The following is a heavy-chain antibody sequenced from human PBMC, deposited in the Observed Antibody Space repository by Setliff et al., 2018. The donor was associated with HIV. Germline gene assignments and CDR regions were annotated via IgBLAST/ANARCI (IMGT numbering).Heavy chain of an antibody. CDR1: GFTFSTYT. Sequence: PGGSLRLSCAASGFTFSTYTMNWVRQAPGKGLEWVSSISYSSTYIYYADSVKGRFTISRDNAKNSLYLQMNSLRDEDAAVYYCARAYEIADHYDYWGQGTLVTAPQ. CDR2: ISYSSTYI. CDR3: ARAYEIADHYDY. D-gene: IGHD6-13*01. V-gene: IGHV3-21*01. J-gene: IGHJ4*02.